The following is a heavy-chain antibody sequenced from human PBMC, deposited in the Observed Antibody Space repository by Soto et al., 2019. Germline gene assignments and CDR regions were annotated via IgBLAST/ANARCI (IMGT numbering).Heavy chain of an antibody. CDR1: GFTFNNFA. CDR3: SSQPSIFKGYMDV. V-gene: IGHV3-23*01. Sequence: EVQLLESGGGLVQPGGSLRLSCAASGFTFNNFAMSWVRQAPGKGLEWVSGISGSGGTTYYADSVKGRFTISRDKSKNTLHLQMNSLRAEDTAVYYCSSQPSIFKGYMDVWGKGTTVTVSS. CDR2: ISGSGGTT. J-gene: IGHJ6*03. D-gene: IGHD6-6*01.